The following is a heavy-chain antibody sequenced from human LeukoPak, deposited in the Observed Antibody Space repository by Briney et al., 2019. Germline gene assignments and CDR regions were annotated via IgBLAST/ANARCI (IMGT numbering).Heavy chain of an antibody. Sequence: SVKVSCKASGGTFSSYAISWVRQAPGQGLEWMGGIIPIFGTANYAQKFQGRVTITADESTSTAYMELSSLRSEDTAVYYCSRDFLGGLGGYWYFDLWGRGTLVTVSS. V-gene: IGHV1-69*13. CDR2: IIPIFGTA. J-gene: IGHJ2*01. D-gene: IGHD3-16*01. CDR3: SRDFLGGLGGYWYFDL. CDR1: GGTFSSYA.